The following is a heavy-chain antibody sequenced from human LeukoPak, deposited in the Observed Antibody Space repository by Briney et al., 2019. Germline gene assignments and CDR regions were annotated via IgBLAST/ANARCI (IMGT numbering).Heavy chain of an antibody. J-gene: IGHJ6*02. Sequence: PGRSLRLSCAASGFTFSSYAMHWVRQAPGKGLEWVAVISYDGSNKYYADSVKGRFTISRDNSKNTLYLQMNSLRAEDTAVYYCARGRLLRYFDWSGYGMDVWGQGTTVTVSS. CDR1: GFTFSSYA. D-gene: IGHD3-9*01. CDR2: ISYDGSNK. CDR3: ARGRLLRYFDWSGYGMDV. V-gene: IGHV3-30-3*01.